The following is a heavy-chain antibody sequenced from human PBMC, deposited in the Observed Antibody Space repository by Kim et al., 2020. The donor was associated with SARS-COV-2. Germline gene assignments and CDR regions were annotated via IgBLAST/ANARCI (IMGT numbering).Heavy chain of an antibody. V-gene: IGHV5-51*01. D-gene: IGHD3-10*01. CDR3: ARQDERGSDAFDI. Sequence: YSPSFQGQVTISADKSISTAYLQGSSLKASDTAMYYCARQDERGSDAFDIWGQGTMVTVSS. J-gene: IGHJ3*02.